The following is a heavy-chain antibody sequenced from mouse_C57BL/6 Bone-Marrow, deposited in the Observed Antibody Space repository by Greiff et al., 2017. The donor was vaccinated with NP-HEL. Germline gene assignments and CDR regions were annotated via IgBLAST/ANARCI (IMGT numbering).Heavy chain of an antibody. Sequence: QVQLKESGPELVKPGASVKISCKASGYAFSSSWMNWVKQRPGKGLEWIGRIYPGDGDTNYNGKFKGKATLTADKSSSTAYMQLSSLTSEDSAVYFCAPRDGYYEDWYFDVWGTGTTVTVSS. CDR1: GYAFSSSW. D-gene: IGHD2-3*01. J-gene: IGHJ1*03. CDR3: APRDGYYEDWYFDV. CDR2: IYPGDGDT. V-gene: IGHV1-82*01.